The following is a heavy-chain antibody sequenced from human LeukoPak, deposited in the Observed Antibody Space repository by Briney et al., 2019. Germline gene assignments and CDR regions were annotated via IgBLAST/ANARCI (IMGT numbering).Heavy chain of an antibody. D-gene: IGHD3-22*01. V-gene: IGHV3-74*01. CDR3: ARVKGYDSSGPFDY. CDR1: GFIFSSYW. Sequence: GGSLRLSCAASGFIFSSYWMHCVRQAPGKGLVWVSRIKSDGSSTSYADSVKGRFTISRDNAKNTLYLQMNSLRVEDTAVYYCARVKGYDSSGPFDYWGQGTLVTVSS. J-gene: IGHJ4*02. CDR2: IKSDGSST.